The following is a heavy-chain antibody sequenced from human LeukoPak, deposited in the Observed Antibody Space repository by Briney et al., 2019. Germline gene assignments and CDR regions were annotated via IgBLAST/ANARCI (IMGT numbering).Heavy chain of an antibody. V-gene: IGHV1-18*01. CDR3: ARDYGDPSRILYPPVD. Sequence: GASVKVSCKPSGYTFTRYGISWVRQAPGQGLEWMGWISAYNGNTNYAQKLQGRVTMTTDTSTSTAYMELRSLRSDDTAVYYCARDYGDPSRILYPPVDWGQATLVTVSS. J-gene: IGHJ4*02. CDR2: ISAYNGNT. CDR1: GYTFTRYG. D-gene: IGHD2-8*01.